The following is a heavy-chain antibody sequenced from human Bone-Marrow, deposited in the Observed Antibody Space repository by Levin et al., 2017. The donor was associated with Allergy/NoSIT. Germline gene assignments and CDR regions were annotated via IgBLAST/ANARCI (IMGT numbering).Heavy chain of an antibody. J-gene: IGHJ2*01. Sequence: GESLKISCKGSGYTFSRQWIAWVRQMPGKGLEWMGIIYPDDSDTRYSPSFQGQVTISADKSISTAYLQWSNLKASDTAVYYCAGNEGSYGDYNWYFDLWGRGTLVIVSS. D-gene: IGHD4-17*01. CDR1: GYTFSRQW. CDR2: IYPDDSDT. V-gene: IGHV5-51*01. CDR3: AGNEGSYGDYNWYFDL.